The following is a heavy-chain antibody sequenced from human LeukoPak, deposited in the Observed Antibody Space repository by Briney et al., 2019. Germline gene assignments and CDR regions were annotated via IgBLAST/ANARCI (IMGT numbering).Heavy chain of an antibody. CDR2: ITGDSGTI. V-gene: IGHV3-48*01. J-gene: IGHJ4*02. CDR1: GFAFSSYA. D-gene: IGHD2-15*01. Sequence: GGPLRLSCAASGFAFSSYAMNWVRQAPGKGLEWVSFITGDSGTIYYVDSMKGRFTISRDNAENSLYLQIDNLRAEDTAVYYCARDRMGGSFDYWGQGTPVTVSS. CDR3: ARDRMGGSFDY.